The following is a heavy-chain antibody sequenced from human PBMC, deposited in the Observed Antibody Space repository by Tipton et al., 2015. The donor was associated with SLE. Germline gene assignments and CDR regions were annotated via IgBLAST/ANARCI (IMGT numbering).Heavy chain of an antibody. CDR1: GFTFSNAW. V-gene: IGHV3-53*05. Sequence: SLRLSCAASGFTFSNAWMSWVRQAPGKGLEWVSTIYSGGTTYYADSVKGRFTISRDNSRNTLYLQMNSLRTEDTAVYYCGRAANIAATPDYWGQGTLVTVSS. J-gene: IGHJ4*02. D-gene: IGHD6-13*01. CDR2: IYSGGTT. CDR3: GRAANIAATPDY.